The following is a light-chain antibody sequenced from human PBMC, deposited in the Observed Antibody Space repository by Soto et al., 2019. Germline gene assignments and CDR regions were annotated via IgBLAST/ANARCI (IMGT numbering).Light chain of an antibody. Sequence: DIHLTQSPPYLTASVGQRVNITCRASQSIGTWLAWHQQKPGKATDLLMSDASTLHTGVPSRFSGSGDGTEFTLSISSLQPDDSAIYFCRQYKTYTCGRGTRLEIK. CDR1: QSIGTW. J-gene: IGKJ5*01. CDR2: DAS. V-gene: IGKV1-5*01. CDR3: RQYKTYT.